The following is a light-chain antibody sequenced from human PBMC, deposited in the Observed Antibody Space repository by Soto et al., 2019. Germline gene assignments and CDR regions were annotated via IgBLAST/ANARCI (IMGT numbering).Light chain of an antibody. CDR3: CSYAGSYTLGV. CDR2: DVT. V-gene: IGLV2-11*01. J-gene: IGLJ3*02. CDR1: SSDVGGYDF. Sequence: QSALTQPRSVSGSPGQSVTISCTGTSSDVGGYDFVSWYQQHPGKAPKLMIYDVTKRPSVVPDRFSGSKSGNSASLTISGLQAADEADYYCCSYAGSYTLGVFGGGTKLTVL.